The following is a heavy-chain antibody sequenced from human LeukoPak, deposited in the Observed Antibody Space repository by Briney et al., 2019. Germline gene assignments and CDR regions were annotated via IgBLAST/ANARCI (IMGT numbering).Heavy chain of an antibody. CDR1: GFTFSSYW. CDR2: IKQDGSEK. Sequence: GGSLRLSCAASGFTFSSYWMSWVRQAPGKGLEWVANIKQDGSEKYYVDSVKGRFTIYRDNAKNSLYLQMNSLRAEDTAVYYCARVASSTTYGRSCYFDYWGQGTLVTVSS. J-gene: IGHJ4*02. V-gene: IGHV3-7*01. CDR3: ARVASSTTYGRSCYFDY. D-gene: IGHD6-6*01.